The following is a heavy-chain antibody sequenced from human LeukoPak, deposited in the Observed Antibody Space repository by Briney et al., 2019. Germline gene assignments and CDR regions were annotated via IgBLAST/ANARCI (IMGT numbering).Heavy chain of an antibody. D-gene: IGHD6-13*01. Sequence: GASLRVSCTVSGYTLTELSMHWVRQAPGKGLEWMGGFDPEDGETIYAQKFQGRVSRTKDTATDTAYMELSSLRSEDTAEYYCATGARRAAAGLYYFDYWGQGTLVTVSS. CDR2: FDPEDGET. J-gene: IGHJ4*02. CDR3: ATGARRAAAGLYYFDY. CDR1: GYTLTELS. V-gene: IGHV1-24*01.